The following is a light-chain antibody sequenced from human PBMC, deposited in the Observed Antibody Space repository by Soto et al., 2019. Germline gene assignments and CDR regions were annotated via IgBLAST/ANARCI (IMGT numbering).Light chain of an antibody. CDR1: SSNIGSNY. CDR3: AAWDDSLSGV. Sequence: QPVLTQPPSASGTPGQRVTISCSGSSSNIGSNYVYWYQQLPGTAPKLLIYRSNQRPSGVPDRFSGSKSGTSASLAISGLRSEDEADYYCAAWDDSLSGVFGGGTQLTVL. J-gene: IGLJ3*02. CDR2: RSN. V-gene: IGLV1-47*01.